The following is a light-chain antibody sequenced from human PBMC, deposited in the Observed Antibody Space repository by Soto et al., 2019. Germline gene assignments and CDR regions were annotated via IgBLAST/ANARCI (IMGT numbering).Light chain of an antibody. CDR2: GNS. Sequence: QSLRTQPPSVSEAPGQRVTISCTGSSSNIGAGYDVHWYQQLPGTAPKLLIYGNSNRPSGVPDRFSGSKSGTSASLAITGLQAEDEADYYCQSYDSSLSAVVFGGGSKVTVL. J-gene: IGLJ2*01. V-gene: IGLV1-40*01. CDR3: QSYDSSLSAVV. CDR1: SSNIGAGYD.